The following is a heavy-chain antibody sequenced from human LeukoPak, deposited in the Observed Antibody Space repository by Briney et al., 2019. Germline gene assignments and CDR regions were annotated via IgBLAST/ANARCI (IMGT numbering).Heavy chain of an antibody. CDR3: AREVPMTTVTHDAFDI. D-gene: IGHD4-17*01. J-gene: IGHJ3*02. Sequence: PGGSLRLSCAASGFTFSSYSMNWVRQAPGKGLEWVSYISSSSSTIYYADSVKGRFTISRDNAKNSLYLQMNSLRAEDTAVYYCAREVPMTTVTHDAFDIWGQGTMVTVSS. CDR2: ISSSSSTI. V-gene: IGHV3-48*04. CDR1: GFTFSSYS.